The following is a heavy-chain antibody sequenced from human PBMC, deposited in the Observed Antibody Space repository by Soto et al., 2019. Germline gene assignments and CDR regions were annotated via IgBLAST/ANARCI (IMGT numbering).Heavy chain of an antibody. CDR2: ISSSSTYI. J-gene: IGHJ6*02. V-gene: IGHV3-21*01. D-gene: IGHD1-26*01. CDR1: GFTFTSSS. CDR3: ARGEGDYYGMDV. Sequence: TGGSLRLSCAASGFTFTSSSMNWVRQAPGKGLEWVSFISSSSTYIYYADSVKGRFSISRDNAKNSLYLQMDSLRAEDTAVYYCARGEGDYYGMDVWGQGTTVTVSS.